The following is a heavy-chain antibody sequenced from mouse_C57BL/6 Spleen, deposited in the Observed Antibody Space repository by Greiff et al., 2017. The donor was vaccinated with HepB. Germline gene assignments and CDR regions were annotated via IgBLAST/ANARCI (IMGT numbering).Heavy chain of an antibody. CDR3: ASIYYGYGPWFAY. CDR1: GFNIKDYY. D-gene: IGHD2-2*01. J-gene: IGHJ3*01. Sequence: EVQLQQSGAELVKPGASVKLSCTASGFNIKDYYMHWVKQRTEQGLEWIGRIDPEDGATKYAPKFQGKATITADTSSNTAYLQLSSLSSEDTAVYYCASIYYGYGPWFAYWGQGTLVTVSA. CDR2: IDPEDGAT. V-gene: IGHV14-2*01.